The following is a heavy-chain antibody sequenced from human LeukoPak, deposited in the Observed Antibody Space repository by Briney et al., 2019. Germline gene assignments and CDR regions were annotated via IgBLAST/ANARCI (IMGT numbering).Heavy chain of an antibody. CDR2: ISTAGNLI. D-gene: IGHD5-24*01. J-gene: IGHJ4*02. CDR3: ARTVEGHFDF. CDR1: AFTFKTYT. V-gene: IGHV3-21*01. Sequence: GGSPRLSCVASAFTFKTYTRNWVRQTPGKGLEWVSYISTAGNLINYADSVRGRFTISRDNAKNSLYLYMSSLTPEDTAVYYCARTVEGHFDFRGQGTLVTVSS.